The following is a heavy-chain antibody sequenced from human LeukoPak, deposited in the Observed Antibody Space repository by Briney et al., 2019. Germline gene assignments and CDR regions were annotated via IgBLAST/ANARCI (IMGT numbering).Heavy chain of an antibody. J-gene: IGHJ4*02. CDR1: GYTFTSYD. Sequence: ASVKVPCKASGYTFTSYDIHWVRQATGQGLEWMGWMNPNSGNTGYAQKFQGRVTMTRNTSISTAYMELSSLRSEDTAVYYCARVGVRFLEWLYYWGQGTLVTVSS. D-gene: IGHD3-3*01. CDR2: MNPNSGNT. CDR3: ARVGVRFLEWLYY. V-gene: IGHV1-8*01.